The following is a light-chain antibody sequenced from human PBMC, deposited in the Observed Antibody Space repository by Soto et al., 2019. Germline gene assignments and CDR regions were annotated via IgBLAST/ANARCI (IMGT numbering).Light chain of an antibody. Sequence: DMQMTQYTSSLTASVGDRVTITCRPSQKIRGYFTWYQQKPGKYAKLLIYAAFSVQSGVPSRFCCSGSGPEFTLTISSLQPEGSATYHCQQSLVTLITFAG. J-gene: IGKJ4*01. V-gene: IGKV1-39*01. CDR3: QQSLVTLIT. CDR2: AAF. CDR1: QKIRGY.